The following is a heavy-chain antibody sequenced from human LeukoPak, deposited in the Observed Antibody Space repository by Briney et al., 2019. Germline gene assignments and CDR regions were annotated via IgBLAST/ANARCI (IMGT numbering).Heavy chain of an antibody. CDR1: GGSISSYY. V-gene: IGHV4-59*01. D-gene: IGHD4-11*01. CDR3: ARVNSNYLDGMDV. J-gene: IGHJ6*02. CDR2: IYYSGST. Sequence: SETLSLTRTVSGGSISSYYWSWIRQPPGKGLEWIGYIYYSGSTNYNPSLKSRVTISVDTSKNQFSLKLSSVTAADTAVYYCARVNSNYLDGMDVWGQGTTVTVSS.